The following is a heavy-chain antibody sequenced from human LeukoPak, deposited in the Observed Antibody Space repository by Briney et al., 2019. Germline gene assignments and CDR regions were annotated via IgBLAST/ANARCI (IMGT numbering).Heavy chain of an antibody. J-gene: IGHJ3*02. CDR1: GDSISSYY. CDR2: IYYSGST. D-gene: IGHD2-21*02. CDR3: ARTHIVVVTAARLFDI. Sequence: PSEALSLTCTVSGDSISSYYWSWIRQPPGKGLEWIGYIYYSGSTNYNPSLKSRVTISVDTSKNQFSLKLSSVTAADTAVYYCARTHIVVVTAARLFDIWGQGTMVTVSS. V-gene: IGHV4-59*08.